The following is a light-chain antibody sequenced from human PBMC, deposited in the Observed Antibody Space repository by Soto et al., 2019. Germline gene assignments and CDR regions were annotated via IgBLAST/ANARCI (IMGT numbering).Light chain of an antibody. V-gene: IGLV2-8*01. CDR1: SSDVGAYNY. J-gene: IGLJ1*01. CDR2: EVD. CDR3: SSFGGTSSLYV. Sequence: QSALTQPPSASGSPGQSVTISCTGTSSDVGAYNYVSWYQQYPGKAPKLMIYEVDKRPSGVPDRFSGSKSGSTASLTVSGLQAEAEADYYCSSFGGTSSLYVFGTGTKLTVL.